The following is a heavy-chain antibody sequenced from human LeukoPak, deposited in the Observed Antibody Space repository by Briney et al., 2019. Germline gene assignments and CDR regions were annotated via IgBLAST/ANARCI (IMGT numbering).Heavy chain of an antibody. CDR1: GYSFTTYD. Sequence: ASVKVPCKASGYSFTTYDINWVRQAPGQGRERVGWMRRKKSDTGYARKFQDRVTLTWNISTDTAYMDLNSLAAEDTAVYFCAGGPPEDTSSGYWGQGTLGTVSS. J-gene: IGHJ4*02. D-gene: IGHD3-22*01. V-gene: IGHV1-8*01. CDR3: AGGPPEDTSSGY. CDR2: MRRKKSDT.